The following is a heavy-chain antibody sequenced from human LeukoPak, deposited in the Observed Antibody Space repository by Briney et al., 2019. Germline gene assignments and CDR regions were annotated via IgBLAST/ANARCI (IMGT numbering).Heavy chain of an antibody. J-gene: IGHJ4*02. CDR3: ARSSGPNSITVFGVVTPKFDY. D-gene: IGHD3-3*01. V-gene: IGHV3-30-3*01. CDR1: GFTFNSYA. Sequence: GGSLRLSCAASGFTFNSYAINWVRQAPGKGLEWVAFMSYDGSNKYYADSVKGRFTISRDNSKNMLYLQMNSLRAEDTAVYYCARSSGPNSITVFGVVTPKFDYWGQGTLVTVSS. CDR2: MSYDGSNK.